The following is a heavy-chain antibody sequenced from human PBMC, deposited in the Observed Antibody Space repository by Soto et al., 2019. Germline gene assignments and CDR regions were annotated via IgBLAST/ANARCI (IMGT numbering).Heavy chain of an antibody. CDR2: IYYGGNT. J-gene: IGHJ5*02. CDR1: GGSMSSYY. V-gene: IGHV4-59*01. D-gene: IGHD6-19*01. Sequence: PSETLSLTCTVSGGSMSSYYWSWIRQPPGKGLEWIGYIYYGGNTNYNPSLKSRVTISLDTSKNQFSLELSSVTAADTAVYYCARDRYTTGWYYFDPWGQGTLVTVS. CDR3: ARDRYTTGWYYFDP.